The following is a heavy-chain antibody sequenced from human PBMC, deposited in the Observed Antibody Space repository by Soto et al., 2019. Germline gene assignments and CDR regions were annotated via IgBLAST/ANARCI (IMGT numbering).Heavy chain of an antibody. CDR3: ARSLNTLTNLRDY. CDR2: INPNGGT. CDR1: GYTLTDNY. D-gene: IGHD2-8*01. V-gene: IGHV1-2*02. J-gene: IGHJ4*02. Sequence: QVQLVQSGAEVKRPGASVKVSCKASGYTLTDNYMHWVREAPGQGLEWMGWINPNGGTNYAQKFQGRVTMTRATSISTAYMELSRLRSDDTAVYYCARSLNTLTNLRDYWGQGTLVTVSS.